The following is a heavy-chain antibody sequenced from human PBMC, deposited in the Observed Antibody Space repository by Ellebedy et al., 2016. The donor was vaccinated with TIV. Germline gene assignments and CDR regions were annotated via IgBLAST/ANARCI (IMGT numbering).Heavy chain of an antibody. CDR2: INPNSGGT. CDR3: ARVWPGIAAADY. D-gene: IGHD6-13*01. Sequence: AASVKVSCKASGYTFTGYYMHWVRHAPGQGLEWMGWINPNSGGTNYAQKFQGRVTMTRDTSISTAYMELSRLRSDDTAVYYCARVWPGIAAADYWGQGTLVTVSS. J-gene: IGHJ4*02. CDR1: GYTFTGYY. V-gene: IGHV1-2*02.